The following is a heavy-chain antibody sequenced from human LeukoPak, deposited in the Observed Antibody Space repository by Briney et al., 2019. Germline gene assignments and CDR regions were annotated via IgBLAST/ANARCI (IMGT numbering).Heavy chain of an antibody. CDR1: GFTFSSYA. D-gene: IGHD1-7*01. J-gene: IGHJ4*02. V-gene: IGHV3-30*04. Sequence: GGSPRLSCAASGFTFSSYAMHWVRQAPGKGLEWVAVISYDGSNKYYADSVKGRFTISRDNSKNTLYLQMNSLRAEDTAVYYCARDPITSWNYYFDYWGQGTLVTVSS. CDR3: ARDPITSWNYYFDY. CDR2: ISYDGSNK.